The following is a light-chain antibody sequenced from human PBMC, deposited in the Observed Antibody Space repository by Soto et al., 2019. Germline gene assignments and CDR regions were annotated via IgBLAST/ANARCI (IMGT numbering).Light chain of an antibody. V-gene: IGKV1-9*01. J-gene: IGKJ3*01. Sequence: IQLTQSPSSLSASVGDRVTITCRASQGISSFLAWYQQKPGKAPKLLIYGASTLQSGVPSRFSGSGSGTDFTLTIGSLQPEDFPPYYCQQLNSFPIPFGPGTKVDIK. CDR3: QQLNSFPIP. CDR1: QGISSF. CDR2: GAS.